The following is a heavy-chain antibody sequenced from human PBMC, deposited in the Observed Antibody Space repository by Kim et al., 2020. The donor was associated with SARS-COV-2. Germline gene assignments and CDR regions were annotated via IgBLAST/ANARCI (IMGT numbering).Heavy chain of an antibody. CDR2: INHSGST. Sequence: SETLSLTCAVYGGSFSGYYWSWIRQPPGKGLEWIGEINHSGSTNYNPSLKSRVTISVDTSKNQFSLKLSSVTAADTAVYYCARRYSSSWYRWFDPWGQGTLVTVSS. V-gene: IGHV4-34*01. CDR3: ARRYSSSWYRWFDP. D-gene: IGHD6-13*01. J-gene: IGHJ5*02. CDR1: GGSFSGYY.